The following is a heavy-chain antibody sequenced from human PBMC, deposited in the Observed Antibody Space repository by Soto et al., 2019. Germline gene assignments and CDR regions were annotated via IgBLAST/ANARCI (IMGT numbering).Heavy chain of an antibody. J-gene: IGHJ6*03. V-gene: IGHV3-33*01. Sequence: GGSLRLSCAASGFTFSSYGMHWVRQAPGKGLEWVAVIWYDGSNKYYADSVKGRFTISRDNSKNTLYLQMNSLRAEDTAVYYCARELYCSSTSCYYYMDVWGKGTTVTVSS. CDR3: ARELYCSSTSCYYYMDV. D-gene: IGHD2-2*01. CDR2: IWYDGSNK. CDR1: GFTFSSYG.